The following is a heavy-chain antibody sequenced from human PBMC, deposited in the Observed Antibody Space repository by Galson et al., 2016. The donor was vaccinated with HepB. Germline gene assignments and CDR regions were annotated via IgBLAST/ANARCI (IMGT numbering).Heavy chain of an antibody. D-gene: IGHD3-16*01. Sequence: SLRLSCAASGSTFSSSSMSWVRQAPGKGLEWVAAIGGRDDTTYYADSVKGHFSISRDSSKNTLYLQMNTLRVEDTAVYYCAKGGDYDNWGQGTLVTVSS. CDR3: AKGGDYDN. CDR1: GSTFSSSS. CDR2: IGGRDDTT. V-gene: IGHV3-23*01. J-gene: IGHJ4*02.